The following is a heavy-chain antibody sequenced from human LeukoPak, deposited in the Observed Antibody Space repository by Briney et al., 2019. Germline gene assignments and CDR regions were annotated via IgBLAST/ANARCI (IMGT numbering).Heavy chain of an antibody. CDR3: ARVRPYYYDSSGPPVD. Sequence: PSETLSPTCAVYGGSFSGYYWSWIRQPPGKGLEWIGEINHSGSTNYNPSLKSRVTISVDTSKNQFSLKLSSVTAADTAVYYCARVRPYYYDSSGPPVDWGQGTLVTVSS. D-gene: IGHD3-22*01. CDR2: INHSGST. CDR1: GGSFSGYY. J-gene: IGHJ4*02. V-gene: IGHV4-34*01.